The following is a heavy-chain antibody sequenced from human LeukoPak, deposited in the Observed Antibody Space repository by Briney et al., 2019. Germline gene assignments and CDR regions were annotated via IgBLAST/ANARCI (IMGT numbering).Heavy chain of an antibody. CDR3: AGDKGKLWLKGEYYFDY. V-gene: IGHV1-2*02. D-gene: IGHD5-18*01. CDR2: INPNSGGT. Sequence: ASVKVSCKASGYTFTGYYMHWVRQAPGQGLEWMGWINPNSGGTNYAQKFQGRVTMTRDTSISTAYMELSRLRSDDTAVYYCAGDKGKLWLKGEYYFDYWGQGTLVTVSS. CDR1: GYTFTGYY. J-gene: IGHJ4*02.